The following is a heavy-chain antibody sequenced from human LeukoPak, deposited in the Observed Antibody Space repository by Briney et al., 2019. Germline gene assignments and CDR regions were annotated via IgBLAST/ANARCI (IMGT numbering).Heavy chain of an antibody. CDR1: GGTFNNSA. CDR3: ASEKYYLDSSGYYFEDY. Sequence: ASVKVSFKASGGTFNNSAINWVRQAPGQGLEWMGRIIPFSGTGNYAQKFQGRVTISADKSTSTAYMELSSLRSEDTAVYYCASEKYYLDSSGYYFEDYWGQGTLVTVSS. J-gene: IGHJ4*02. D-gene: IGHD3-22*01. CDR2: IIPFSGTG. V-gene: IGHV1-69*06.